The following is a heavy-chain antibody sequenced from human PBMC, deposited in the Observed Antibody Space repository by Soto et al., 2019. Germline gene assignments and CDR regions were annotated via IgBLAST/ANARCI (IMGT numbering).Heavy chain of an antibody. J-gene: IGHJ4*02. CDR1: GFTFSSYS. CDR3: EEDTADLYGAGGQLDF. Sequence: GVSLRLSCAASGFTFSSYSMNWVRQAPGKGLEWVALLSYDGRKELYADSVKGRFAISRDNSKNAVFLQMSSLRPDDKAVYFCEEDTADLYGAGGQLDFWGQGGLLNVSS. D-gene: IGHD3-10*01. V-gene: IGHV3-30*18. CDR2: LSYDGRKE.